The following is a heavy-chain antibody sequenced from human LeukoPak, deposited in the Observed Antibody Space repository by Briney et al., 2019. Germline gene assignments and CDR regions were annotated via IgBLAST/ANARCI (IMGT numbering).Heavy chain of an antibody. CDR1: GFTFTRHW. Sequence: GGSLRLSCAASGFTFTRHWMGWVREAPGKGLEWVASVKKDGNQYSVDSVKGRFIISRDNARNSLSLQMSSLRGEDTAIYFCARGPDYGDRLDYFDYWGQGTLVTVSS. CDR2: VKKDGNQ. J-gene: IGHJ4*02. D-gene: IGHD4-17*01. CDR3: ARGPDYGDRLDYFDY. V-gene: IGHV3-7*01.